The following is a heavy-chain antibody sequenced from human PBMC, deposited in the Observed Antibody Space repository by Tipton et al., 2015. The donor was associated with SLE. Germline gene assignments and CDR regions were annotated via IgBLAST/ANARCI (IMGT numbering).Heavy chain of an antibody. D-gene: IGHD4-17*01. CDR2: IYDSGST. J-gene: IGHJ4*02. V-gene: IGHV4-30-4*01. CDR1: GGSISSGDFY. CDR3: ARARQGVTTSDFDY. Sequence: TLSLTCTVSGGSISSGDFYWSWIRQPPGKGLEWIGYIYDSGSTNYNPSLKSRVTISVDKSKNQFSLKLSSVTAADTAIYYCARARQGVTTSDFDYWGQGTLVTVSS.